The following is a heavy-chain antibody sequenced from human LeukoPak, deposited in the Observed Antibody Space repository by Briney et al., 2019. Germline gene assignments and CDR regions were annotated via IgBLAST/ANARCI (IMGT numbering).Heavy chain of an antibody. CDR1: GFTLSSHA. D-gene: IGHD2-8*01. Sequence: GGSLRLSCAASGFTLSSHAMNWVRQAPGKGLEWVAVISYDGSNKYYVDSVKGRFTISRDNSKNTLYLQMNGLRAEDTAVYYCARVGTSSLQDWFDPWGQGTLVTVSS. CDR3: ARVGTSSLQDWFDP. V-gene: IGHV3-30*04. CDR2: ISYDGSNK. J-gene: IGHJ5*02.